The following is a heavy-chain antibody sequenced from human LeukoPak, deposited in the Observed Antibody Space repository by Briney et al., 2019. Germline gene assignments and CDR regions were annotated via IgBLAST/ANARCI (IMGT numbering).Heavy chain of an antibody. Sequence: GGSLRLSCAAPGFTFSSYGMHWVRQAPGKGLEWVAVISYDGSNKYYADSVKGRFTISRDNSKNTLYLQMNSLRAEDTAVYYCAKGRFGIAVAGMWDYWGQGTLVTVSS. V-gene: IGHV3-30*18. J-gene: IGHJ4*02. CDR1: GFTFSSYG. CDR3: AKGRFGIAVAGMWDY. CDR2: ISYDGSNK. D-gene: IGHD6-19*01.